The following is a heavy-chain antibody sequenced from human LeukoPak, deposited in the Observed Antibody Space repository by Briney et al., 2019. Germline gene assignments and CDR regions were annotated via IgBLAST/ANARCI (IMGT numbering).Heavy chain of an antibody. J-gene: IGHJ4*02. CDR1: GGTFGSYA. D-gene: IGHD6-13*01. CDR2: IIPIFGTA. Sequence: ASVKLSCKASGGTFGSYAISWVRQAPGQGLEWMGRIIPIFGTANYAQKFQGRVTITTDESTSTAYMELSSLRSEDTAVYYCARDAAAATVRDWGQGTLVTVSS. CDR3: ARDAAAATVRD. V-gene: IGHV1-69*05.